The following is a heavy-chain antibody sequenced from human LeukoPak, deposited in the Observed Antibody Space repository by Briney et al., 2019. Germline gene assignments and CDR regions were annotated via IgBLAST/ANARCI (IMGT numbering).Heavy chain of an antibody. CDR3: ARVLDPGYYDSSGYPDY. Sequence: ASVKVSCKASGYTFTGYYMHWVRQAPGQGLEWMGWINPNSGGTNYAQKFQGRVTMTRDTSISTAYMELSRLRSDDTAVYYCARVLDPGYYDSSGYPDYWGQGTLVTVSS. CDR1: GYTFTGYY. J-gene: IGHJ4*02. CDR2: INPNSGGT. D-gene: IGHD3-22*01. V-gene: IGHV1-2*02.